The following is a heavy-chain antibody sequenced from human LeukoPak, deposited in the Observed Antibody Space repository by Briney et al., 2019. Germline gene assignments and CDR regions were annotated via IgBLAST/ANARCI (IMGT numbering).Heavy chain of an antibody. V-gene: IGHV4-61*02. CDR2: ISSSGST. CDR3: ARFGVAAIKDWFDP. CDR1: GDSISSGDYY. J-gene: IGHJ5*02. D-gene: IGHD3-3*01. Sequence: PSETLSLTCTVSGDSISSGDYYWSWIRQPAGKGLEWIGRISSSGSTNYNPSLKSRVTISVDTSKNQFSLKLSSVTAADTAVYYCARFGVAAIKDWFDPWGQGTLVTVSS.